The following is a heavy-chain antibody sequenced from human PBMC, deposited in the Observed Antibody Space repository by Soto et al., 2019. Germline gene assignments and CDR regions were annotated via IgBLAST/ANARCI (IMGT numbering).Heavy chain of an antibody. CDR3: ARHLGPTGPNY. V-gene: IGHV4-39*01. J-gene: IGHJ4*02. CDR2: IYYTGST. D-gene: IGHD7-27*01. CDR1: GGSISDSNYH. Sequence: PSETLSLTCTFSGGSISDSNYHWGWIRQPPGKGLEWIGSIYYTGSTYYNPSLKSRVTISGDTSKNQFSLKLTSVADGDTAVYYCARHLGPTGPNYWGQGTLVT.